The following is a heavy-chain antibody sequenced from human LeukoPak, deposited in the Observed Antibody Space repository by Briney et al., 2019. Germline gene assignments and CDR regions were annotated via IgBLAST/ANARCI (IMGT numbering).Heavy chain of an antibody. D-gene: IGHD6-19*01. Sequence: GGSVSLLCAAWGLSFRSFAMRGVRQGPARGVEGVSSIRGNGETFYADSVKGRFTLSSDSSRNTVYFQLNNLRVEDTAIYYCAKASWVPSTDAVRWGQGTLVTVSS. CDR1: GLSFRSFA. CDR2: IRGNGET. CDR3: AKASWVPSTDAVR. V-gene: IGHV3-23*01. J-gene: IGHJ4*02.